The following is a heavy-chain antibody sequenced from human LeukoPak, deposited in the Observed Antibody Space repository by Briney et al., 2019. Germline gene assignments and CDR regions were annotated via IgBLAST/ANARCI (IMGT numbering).Heavy chain of an antibody. J-gene: IGHJ4*02. D-gene: IGHD6-19*01. V-gene: IGHV3-30*18. CDR2: ISYDGTNK. CDR1: GFTFSNYD. Sequence: GGSLRLSCAASGFTFSNYDIHWVRQAPGKGLEWVAVISYDGTNKYYADSVKGRFTISRDNSKNTLYLQMNSLRAEDTAVYYCAKDCSPKIAVAGSDWSYWGQGTLVTVSS. CDR3: AKDCSPKIAVAGSDWSY.